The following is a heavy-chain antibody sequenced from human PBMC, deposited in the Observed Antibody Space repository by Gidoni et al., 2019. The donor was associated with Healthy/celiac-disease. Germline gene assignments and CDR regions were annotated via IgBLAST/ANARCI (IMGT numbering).Heavy chain of an antibody. CDR3: ACRGGYWGDWYFDL. Sequence: QVQLVQSGAEVTKPGSSVKVSCKASGGPFRSYAISWVRQAPGQGLEWMGGIIPIFGTANYAQKFQGRVTITADESTSTAYMELSSLRSEDTAVYYCACRGGYWGDWYFDLWGRGTLVTVSS. V-gene: IGHV1-69*01. CDR2: IIPIFGTA. CDR1: GGPFRSYA. D-gene: IGHD2-8*02. J-gene: IGHJ2*01.